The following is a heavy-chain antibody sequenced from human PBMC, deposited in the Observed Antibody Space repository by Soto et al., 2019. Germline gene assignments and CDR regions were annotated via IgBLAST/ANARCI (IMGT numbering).Heavy chain of an antibody. J-gene: IGHJ4*02. CDR1: GFTFRNFV. CDR3: AQDRGWGVVSPSHDY. CDR2: IRATGGQT. Sequence: EVQLWESGGGMVQPGGSLRLSCAASGFTFRNFVMSWVRQAPGKGLEWVSAIRATGGQTFYADSVKGRFTISRDNSKNMLYLQINSLRDRDTALYFCAQDRGWGVVSPSHDYWGQGTPVTVSS. V-gene: IGHV3-23*01. D-gene: IGHD2-21*01.